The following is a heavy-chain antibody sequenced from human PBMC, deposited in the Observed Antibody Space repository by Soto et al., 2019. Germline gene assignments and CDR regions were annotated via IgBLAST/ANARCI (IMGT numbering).Heavy chain of an antibody. J-gene: IGHJ6*02. CDR1: GDSGFSFSSYG. CDR3: AKDRMVRSYYYGMDV. Sequence: QVHLVESGGGVVQPGGSLRLSCAASGDSGFSFSSYGIHWVRQAPGKGLEWVSVISHDGSNRHFADSVKGRFAVSRDDAMHTVYLQMNALRPEDTAVYYCAKDRMVRSYYYGMDVWGQGTTVTVSS. CDR2: ISHDGSNR. V-gene: IGHV3-30*18. D-gene: IGHD5-18*01.